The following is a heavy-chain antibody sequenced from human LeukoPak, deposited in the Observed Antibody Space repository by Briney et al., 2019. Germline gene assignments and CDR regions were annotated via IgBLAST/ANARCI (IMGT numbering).Heavy chain of an antibody. CDR2: IYYSGIT. CDR3: ARRMMGFVVVVAAIPPHFDY. J-gene: IGHJ4*02. CDR1: GGSISSSSYY. D-gene: IGHD2-15*01. V-gene: IGHV4-39*01. Sequence: PSETLSLXCTVSGGSISSSSYYWGWNRQPPGKGLEGIGSIYYSGITYYNPSLKSRVTISVDTSKNQFSLKLSSVTAADTAVYYCARRMMGFVVVVAAIPPHFDYWGQGTLVTVSS.